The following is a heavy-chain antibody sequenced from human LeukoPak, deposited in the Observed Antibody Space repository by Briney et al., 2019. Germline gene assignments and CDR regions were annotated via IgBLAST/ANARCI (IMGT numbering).Heavy chain of an antibody. J-gene: IGHJ6*03. V-gene: IGHV1-24*01. CDR1: GYTLTELS. Sequence: GASVKVSCKVSGYTLTELSMHWVRQAPGKGLEWMGGFDPEDGETIYAQKFQGRVTMTEDTSTDTAYMELSSLRSEDTAVYYCAATVSSSSGRYYYYYMDVWGKGTTVTVSS. CDR3: AATVSSSSGRYYYYYMDV. D-gene: IGHD6-6*01. CDR2: FDPEDGET.